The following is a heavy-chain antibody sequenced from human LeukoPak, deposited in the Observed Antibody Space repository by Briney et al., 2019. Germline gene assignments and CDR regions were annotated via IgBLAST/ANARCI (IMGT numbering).Heavy chain of an antibody. CDR1: GGTFNGTN. CDR3: ATERFRYLDY. CDR2: ITRDGYNT. Sequence: GGSLRLSCAASGGTFNGTNMQRVRQAPGKGLECVSLITRDGYNTYYADSVKGRFTISRDNSKSSLYLQLNSLRAEDSALYYCATERFRYLDYCGQGTLVTVSS. J-gene: IGHJ4*02. D-gene: IGHD3-10*01. V-gene: IGHV3-43*01.